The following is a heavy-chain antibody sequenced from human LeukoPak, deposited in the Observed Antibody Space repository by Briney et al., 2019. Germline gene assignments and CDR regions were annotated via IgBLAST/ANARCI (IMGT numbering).Heavy chain of an antibody. V-gene: IGHV3-53*01. J-gene: IGHJ3*02. CDR2: IYSGGST. Sequence: GGSLRLSCAASGFTVSSNYMSWVRQAPGKGLEWVSVIYSGGSTYYADSVKGRFTISRDNSKNTLYLQMNSLRAEDTAVYYCAREFRMATIKGAFDIWGQGTMATVSS. D-gene: IGHD5-24*01. CDR3: AREFRMATIKGAFDI. CDR1: GFTVSSNY.